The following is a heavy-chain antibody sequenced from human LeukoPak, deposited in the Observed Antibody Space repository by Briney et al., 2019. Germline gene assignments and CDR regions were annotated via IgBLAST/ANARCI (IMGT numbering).Heavy chain of an antibody. V-gene: IGHV1-2*02. Sequence: ASVKVSSKASGYTFTGYYMHWVRQAPGQGLERMGWINPNSGGTNYAQKFQGRVTMTRDTSISTAYMELSRLRSDDTAVYYCEAYYDSSGYYRAFDIWGQGTMVTVSS. CDR2: INPNSGGT. D-gene: IGHD3-22*01. CDR3: EAYYDSSGYYRAFDI. CDR1: GYTFTGYY. J-gene: IGHJ3*02.